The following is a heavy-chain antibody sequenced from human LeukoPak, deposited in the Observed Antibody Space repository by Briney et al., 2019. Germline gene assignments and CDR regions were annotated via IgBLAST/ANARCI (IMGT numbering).Heavy chain of an antibody. CDR3: ARWGRRYYFDY. CDR1: GGSISSGGYY. D-gene: IGHD3-16*01. CDR2: TYYSGST. V-gene: IGHV4-31*03. J-gene: IGHJ4*02. Sequence: PSETLSLTCTVSGGSISSGGYYWSWIRQHPGKGLEWIGYTYYSGSTYYNPSLKSRVTISVDTSKNQFSLKLSSVTAADTAVYYCARWGRRYYFDYWGQGTLVTVSS.